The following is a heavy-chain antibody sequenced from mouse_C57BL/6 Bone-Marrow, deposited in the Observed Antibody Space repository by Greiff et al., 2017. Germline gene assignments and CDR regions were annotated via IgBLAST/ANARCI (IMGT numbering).Heavy chain of an antibody. V-gene: IGHV5-6*01. CDR3: ARLPYDYGSSYGWFAY. D-gene: IGHD1-1*01. CDR2: ISSGGSYT. CDR1: GFTFSSYG. Sequence: EVQLQESGGDLVKPGGSLKLSCAASGFTFSSYGMSWVRQTPDKRLEWVATISSGGSYTYYPDSVKGRFTISRDNAKNTLYLQMSSLKSEDTAMYYCARLPYDYGSSYGWFAYWGQGTLVTVSA. J-gene: IGHJ3*01.